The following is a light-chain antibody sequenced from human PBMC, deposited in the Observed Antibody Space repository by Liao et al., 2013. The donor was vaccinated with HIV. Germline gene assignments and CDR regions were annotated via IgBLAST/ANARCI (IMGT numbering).Light chain of an antibody. V-gene: IGLV3-1*01. CDR3: QAWDSRTAAV. Sequence: SYDLTQPPSVSVSPGQTATITCSGDKLGDKYACWYQQKPGQSPLLVIYQDTKRPSGIPERFSGSNSGNTATLTISGTQALDEGDYYCQAWDSRTAAVFGSGTKVTVL. CDR2: QDT. CDR1: KLGDKY. J-gene: IGLJ1*01.